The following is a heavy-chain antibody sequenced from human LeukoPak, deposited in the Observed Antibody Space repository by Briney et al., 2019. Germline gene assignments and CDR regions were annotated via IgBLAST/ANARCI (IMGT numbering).Heavy chain of an antibody. CDR1: GASISSHH. D-gene: IGHD6-6*01. Sequence: SETPSLTCTVSGASISSHHWTWIRQPPGKGLEWIVYLDYSGSTNYNPSLKSRLTISVDTSKNQFSLKLSSVTAADTAVYYCARRHVQYSSSSDPYYFDYWGQGTLVTVSS. CDR3: ARRHVQYSSSSDPYYFDY. CDR2: LDYSGST. J-gene: IGHJ4*02. V-gene: IGHV4-59*11.